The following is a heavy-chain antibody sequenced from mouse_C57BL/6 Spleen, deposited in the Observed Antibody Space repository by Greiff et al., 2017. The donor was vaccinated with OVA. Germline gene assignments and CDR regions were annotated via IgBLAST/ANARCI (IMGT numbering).Heavy chain of an antibody. Sequence: VQLQQPGTELVKPGASVKLSCKASGYTFTSYWMHWVKQRPGQGLEWIGNINPSNGGTNYNEKFKSKATLTVDKSTSTAYMQLSIMTSEASAVYYCAKDDYGNSYYFDYWGQGTTLTVSS. CDR3: AKDDYGNSYYFDY. V-gene: IGHV1-53*01. CDR2: INPSNGGT. CDR1: GYTFTSYW. D-gene: IGHD1-1*01. J-gene: IGHJ2*01.